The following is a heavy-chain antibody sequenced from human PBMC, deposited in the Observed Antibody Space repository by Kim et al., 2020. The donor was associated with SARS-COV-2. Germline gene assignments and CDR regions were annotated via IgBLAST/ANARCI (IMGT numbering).Heavy chain of an antibody. D-gene: IGHD1-26*01. CDR1: GFIFRSFG. J-gene: IGHJ5*01. CDR3: AKDRLGAMGGRFILSAFDY. CDR2: ISYDGSNY. Sequence: GGSLRLSCAASGFIFRSFGMHWVRQAPGKGLEWVAVISYDGSNYYYEDSVKGRFTISRDNSKNTLYLQMNSLRAEDTAVYYCAKDRLGAMGGRFILSAFDYWGHGTQVTVSS. V-gene: IGHV3-30*18.